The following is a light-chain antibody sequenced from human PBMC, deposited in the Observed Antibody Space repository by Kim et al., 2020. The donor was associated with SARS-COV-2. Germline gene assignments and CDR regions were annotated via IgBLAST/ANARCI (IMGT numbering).Light chain of an antibody. CDR1: SSDVGGYNY. V-gene: IGLV2-14*01. Sequence: QSALTQPASVSGSPGQSITISCTGTSSDVGGYNYVSWYQQHPGKAPKLMIYDVSKRPSGVSNRFSGSKSGNTASLTIFGLQAEDEADYYCSSYTSSSTWVFGGGTKL. CDR3: SSYTSSSTWV. J-gene: IGLJ3*02. CDR2: DVS.